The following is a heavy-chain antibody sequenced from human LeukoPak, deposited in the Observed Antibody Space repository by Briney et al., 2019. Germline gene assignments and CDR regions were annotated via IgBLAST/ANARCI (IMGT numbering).Heavy chain of an antibody. J-gene: IGHJ4*02. CDR2: VKGDGSEK. CDR1: GFTFSTYW. Sequence: GGSLRLSCGASGFTFSTYWMSWVRQAPGKGLEWVANVKGDGSEKYYLDSVRGRFTISRDNTKNSLHLQMNSLRAEDTAVYYCARDVWVDWADDYFDYWGQGTLVTVSS. CDR3: ARDVWVDWADDYFDY. V-gene: IGHV3-7*01. D-gene: IGHD3/OR15-3a*01.